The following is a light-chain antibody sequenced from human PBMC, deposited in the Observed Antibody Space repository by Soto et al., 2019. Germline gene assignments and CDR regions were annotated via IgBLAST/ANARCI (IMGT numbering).Light chain of an antibody. CDR1: QTVSKY. CDR3: QQRSHWPFT. V-gene: IGKV3-11*01. J-gene: IGKJ3*01. Sequence: EIVLTQAPTTLSFSLGERATLSCRASQTVSKYLAWYQQKPGQAPRLLIYDTSNRATGIPARFSGSGSGTDFTLTSSGLQPDAFAVYYCQQRSHWPFTFGPGTTVDFK. CDR2: DTS.